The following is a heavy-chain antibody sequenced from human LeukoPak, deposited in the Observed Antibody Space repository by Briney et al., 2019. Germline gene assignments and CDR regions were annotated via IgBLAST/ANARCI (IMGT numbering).Heavy chain of an antibody. D-gene: IGHD3-22*01. CDR1: GYTFTSYA. V-gene: IGHV1-3*01. CDR3: ARDSGNHMIVVVILYYFDY. J-gene: IGHJ4*02. CDR2: INAGNGNT. Sequence: ASVKVSCKASGYTFTSYAMHWVRQAPGQRLEWMGWINAGNGNTKYSQKFQGRVTITRDTSASTAYMELSSLRSEDTAVYYCARDSGNHMIVVVILYYFDYWGQGTLVTVSS.